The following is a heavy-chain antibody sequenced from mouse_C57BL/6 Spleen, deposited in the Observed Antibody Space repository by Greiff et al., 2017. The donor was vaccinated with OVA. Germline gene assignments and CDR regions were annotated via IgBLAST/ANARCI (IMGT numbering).Heavy chain of an antibody. J-gene: IGHJ2*01. CDR3: ARDWDGDYYFDY. V-gene: IGHV1-22*01. D-gene: IGHD4-1*01. CDR1: GYTFTDYN. Sequence: VQLKESGPELVKPGASVKMSCKASGYTFTDYNMHWVKQSHGKSLEWIGYINPNNGGTSYNQKFKGKATLTVNKSSSTAYMELRSLTSEDSAVYYCARDWDGDYYFDYWGQGTTLTVSS. CDR2: INPNNGGT.